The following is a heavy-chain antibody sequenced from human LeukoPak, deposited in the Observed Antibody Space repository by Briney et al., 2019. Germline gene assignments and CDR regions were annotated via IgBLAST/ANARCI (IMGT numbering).Heavy chain of an antibody. CDR3: TTESYDT. Sequence: PGGSLRLSCAASGFTFSNVGMSWVRQAPGKGLEWIGRIISKTDGGTTDYASPVKGRFTISRDDSKNTLYLQMNSLKTEDTAVYYCTTESYDTWGQGTLVTVSS. CDR1: GFTFSNVG. D-gene: IGHD3-16*01. CDR2: IISKTDGGTT. J-gene: IGHJ4*02. V-gene: IGHV3-15*01.